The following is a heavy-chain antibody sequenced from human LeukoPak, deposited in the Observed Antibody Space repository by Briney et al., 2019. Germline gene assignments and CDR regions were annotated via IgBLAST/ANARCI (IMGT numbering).Heavy chain of an antibody. CDR2: ITGSSSYI. D-gene: IGHD6-6*01. CDR3: ASGFSSSPYFDY. Sequence: GGSLRLSCAASGFTFSTYYTNWVRQAPGKGLEWVSFITGSSSYIYYTDSVKGRFTISRDNAKNSLFLQMNSLRDEDTAVYYCASGFSSSPYFDYWGQGTLVTVSS. J-gene: IGHJ4*02. CDR1: GFTFSTYY. V-gene: IGHV3-21*01.